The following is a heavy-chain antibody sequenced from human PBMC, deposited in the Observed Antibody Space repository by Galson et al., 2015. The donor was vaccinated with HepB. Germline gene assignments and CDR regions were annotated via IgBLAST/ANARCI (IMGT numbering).Heavy chain of an antibody. CDR2: IRNDGSIT. V-gene: IGHV3-74*01. J-gene: IGHJ5*01. Sequence: SLRLSCAASGFTFSSYGMHWVRQAPGKGLVWVSRIRNDGSITNYADSVKGRFTISRDNAKNTLYLQMNSLTVDDTAVYYCARSDWLDSWGQGTLVTVSS. CDR3: ARSDWLDS. CDR1: GFTFSSYG.